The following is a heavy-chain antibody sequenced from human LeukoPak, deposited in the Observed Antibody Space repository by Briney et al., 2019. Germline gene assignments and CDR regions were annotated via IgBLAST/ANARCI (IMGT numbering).Heavy chain of an antibody. V-gene: IGHV3-53*01. CDR1: GFTVSSNY. CDR3: ARDLGYSYGHYFDY. Sequence: PGGSLRLSCAASGFTVSSNYMSWVRQAPGKGLEWVSVFYSGGSTYYADSVKGRFTISRDNSKNTLYLQMNSLRAEDTAVYYCARDLGYSYGHYFDYWGQGTLVTVSS. CDR2: FYSGGST. J-gene: IGHJ4*02. D-gene: IGHD5-18*01.